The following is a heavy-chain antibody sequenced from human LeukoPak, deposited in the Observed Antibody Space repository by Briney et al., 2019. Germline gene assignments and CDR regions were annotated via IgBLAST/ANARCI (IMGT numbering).Heavy chain of an antibody. CDR2: ITNSSRYM. D-gene: IGHD3-3*01. CDR1: GFIFSKYI. Sequence: GGSLRLSCAASGFIFSKYIMNWVRQAPGKGLEWVSSITNSSRYMYYADSAKGRFTISRDNAKNSLYLQMNSLRAEDTAVYYCARSYEGSGYSDWGQGTLVTVSS. J-gene: IGHJ4*02. V-gene: IGHV3-21*01. CDR3: ARSYEGSGYSD.